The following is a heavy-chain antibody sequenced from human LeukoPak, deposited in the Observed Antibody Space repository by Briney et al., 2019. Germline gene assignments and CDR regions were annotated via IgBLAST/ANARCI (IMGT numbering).Heavy chain of an antibody. D-gene: IGHD5-12*01. CDR3: ARGYSGYDLRY. J-gene: IGHJ4*02. CDR2: MNPNSGNT. CDR1: GYTFTAYY. Sequence: ASVKVSCKASGYTFTAYYIHWVRQAPGQGLEWMGWMNPNSGNTGYAQKFQGRVTMTRNTSISTAYMELSSLRSEDTAVYYCARGYSGYDLRYWGQGTLVTVSS. V-gene: IGHV1-8*02.